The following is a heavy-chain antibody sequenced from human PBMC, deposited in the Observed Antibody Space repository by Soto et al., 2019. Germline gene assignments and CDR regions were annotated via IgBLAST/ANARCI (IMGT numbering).Heavy chain of an antibody. CDR1: GGSFSGYY. Sequence: PSETLSLTCAVYGGSFSGYYWSWIRQPPGKGLEWIGEINHSGSTNYNPSLKSRVTISVDTSKNQFSLKLSSVTAADTAVYYCARVGTNGVYIQDYGAFDIWGHGTMVTVSS. J-gene: IGHJ3*02. V-gene: IGHV4-34*01. D-gene: IGHD2-8*01. CDR2: INHSGST. CDR3: ARVGTNGVYIQDYGAFDI.